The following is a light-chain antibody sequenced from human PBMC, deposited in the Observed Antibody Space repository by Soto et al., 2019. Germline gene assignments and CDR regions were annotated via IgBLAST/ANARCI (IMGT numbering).Light chain of an antibody. CDR2: EVS. V-gene: IGLV2-8*01. CDR3: SSYEGTNVL. CDR1: SSDVGGYNY. J-gene: IGLJ2*01. Sequence: QSALTQPPSASGSPGQSVTISCTGTSSDVGGYNYVSWYQQHPGKAPKFMIYEVSKRPSGVPDRFSGSKSGNTASLTVSGLQAEDEADYYCSSYEGTNVLFGGGTKVTVL.